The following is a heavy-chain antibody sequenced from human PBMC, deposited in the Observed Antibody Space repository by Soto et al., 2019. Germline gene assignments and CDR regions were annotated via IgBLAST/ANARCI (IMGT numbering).Heavy chain of an antibody. CDR1: GGSFSGYY. V-gene: IGHV4-34*01. Sequence: SETLSLTCAVYGGSFSGYYWSWIRQPPGKGLEWIGEINHSGSTNYNPSLKSRVTIAVDTSKNQFSLKLSYVTAADTAVYYCARSGYSYGCMDVWGQGTTVTVSS. D-gene: IGHD5-18*01. CDR2: INHSGST. J-gene: IGHJ6*02. CDR3: ARSGYSYGCMDV.